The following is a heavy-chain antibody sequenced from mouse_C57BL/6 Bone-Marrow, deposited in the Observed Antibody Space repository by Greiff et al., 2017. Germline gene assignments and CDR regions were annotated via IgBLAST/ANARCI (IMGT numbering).Heavy chain of an antibody. D-gene: IGHD2-10*01. CDR3: ARPLLEAWLAY. CDR2: IYPRSGNT. V-gene: IGHV1-81*01. J-gene: IGHJ3*01. Sequence: QVQLQQSGAELARPGASVKLSCKASGYTFTSYGISWVKQRTGQGLEWIGEIYPRSGNTYYNEKFKGKATLTADKSSSTAYMELRSLTSEDSAVYFCARPLLEAWLAYWGQGTLVTVSA. CDR1: GYTFTSYG.